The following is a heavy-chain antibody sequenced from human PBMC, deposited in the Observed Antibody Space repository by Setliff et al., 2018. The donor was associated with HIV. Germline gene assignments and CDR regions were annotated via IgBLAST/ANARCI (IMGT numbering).Heavy chain of an antibody. D-gene: IGHD1-1*01. CDR2: VKQDGTET. J-gene: IGHJ4*02. CDR1: GFRFRSYW. Sequence: VKPGGSLRLSCAASGFRFRSYWMSWVRQAPGKGLESVANVKQDGTETLYVDSVKGRFTISRDNANNLVYLQMNSLRVEDTAVYFCVRDINWAFDYWGQGMLVT. CDR3: VRDINWAFDY. V-gene: IGHV3-7*01.